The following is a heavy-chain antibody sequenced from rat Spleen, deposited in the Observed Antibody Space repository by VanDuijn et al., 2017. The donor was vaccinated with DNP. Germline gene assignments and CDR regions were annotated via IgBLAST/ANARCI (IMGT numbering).Heavy chain of an antibody. Sequence: QVQLEESGPGLMQPSETLSLTCTVSGFSLTSNGVHWVRQPPGKGLEWMGIIWGDGSTNYNSALKSRLSISRDTSKSQVFLTMNSLQADDTAVYFCAEMTTGMGYWGQGVMVTVSS. CDR3: AEMTTGMGY. J-gene: IGHJ2*01. CDR2: IWGDGST. V-gene: IGHV2-77*01. CDR1: GFSLTSNG. D-gene: IGHD1-7*01.